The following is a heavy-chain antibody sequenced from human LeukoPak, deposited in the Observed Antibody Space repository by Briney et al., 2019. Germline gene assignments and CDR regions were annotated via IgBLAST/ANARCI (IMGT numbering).Heavy chain of an antibody. CDR2: ISSNGGST. V-gene: IGHV3-64*01. CDR1: GFTFSSYA. CDR3: ARDVARYFDWLFPDWFDP. D-gene: IGHD3-9*01. J-gene: IGHJ5*02. Sequence: PGGSLRLSCAASGFTFSSYAMHWVRQAPGKGLEYVSAISSNGGSTYYANSVKGRFTISRDNSKNTLYLQMGSLRAEDTAVYYCARDVARYFDWLFPDWFDPWGQGTLVTVSS.